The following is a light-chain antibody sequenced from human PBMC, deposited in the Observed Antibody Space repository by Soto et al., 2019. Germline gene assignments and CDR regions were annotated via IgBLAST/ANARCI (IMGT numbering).Light chain of an antibody. V-gene: IGLV2-23*01. J-gene: IGLJ2*01. CDR3: SSYAGRVV. Sequence: QSARTQPASVSGSPGQSITISCTGTSSDVGNYNLVSWYQQHPGKAPKLMIYEGTNRPSGVSNRFSGSKSGNTASLTISGLQAEDEAHYYCSSYAGRVVFGGGTKLTVL. CDR1: SSDVGNYNL. CDR2: EGT.